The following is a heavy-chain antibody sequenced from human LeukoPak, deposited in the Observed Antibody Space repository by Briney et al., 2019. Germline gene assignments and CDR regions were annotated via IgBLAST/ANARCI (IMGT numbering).Heavy chain of an antibody. CDR1: GGSISSYY. CDR2: IYYSGST. J-gene: IGHJ4*02. CDR3: VSNYYGTNRFDY. D-gene: IGHD3-10*01. Sequence: SETLSLTCTVSGGSISSYYWSWIRQPPGKGLEWIGYIYYSGSTNYNPSLKSRVTISVDTSKNQFSLKLSSVTAADTAVYYCVSNYYGTNRFDYWGQGTLVTVSS. V-gene: IGHV4-59*01.